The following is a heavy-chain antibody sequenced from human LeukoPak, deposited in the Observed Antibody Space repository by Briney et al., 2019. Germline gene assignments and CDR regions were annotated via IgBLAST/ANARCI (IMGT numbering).Heavy chain of an antibody. V-gene: IGHV3-74*01. Sequence: GGSLRLSCAASGFTFSSYWMHWVRQAPGRGLVWVSRINTDGSSTSYADSVKGRFTISRDNAKNTLYLQMNSLRAEDTAMYYCAREKWSRGAFDIWGQGTMVTVSS. CDR1: GFTFSSYW. D-gene: IGHD2-8*01. CDR2: INTDGSST. CDR3: AREKWSRGAFDI. J-gene: IGHJ3*02.